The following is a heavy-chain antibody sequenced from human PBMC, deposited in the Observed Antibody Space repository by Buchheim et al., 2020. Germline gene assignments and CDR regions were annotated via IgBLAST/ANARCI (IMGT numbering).Heavy chain of an antibody. Sequence: QLQLQESGPGLVKPSETLSLTCTVSGGSISGSSYYWGWIRQPPEKGLEWIGSIYNSESTYYNPSLKSRVTMSVDTSKNQFSLKLSSVTATDTAVYYCARHYNWNYDGLIWYFDYWGQGTL. CDR2: IYNSEST. J-gene: IGHJ4*02. V-gene: IGHV4-39*01. D-gene: IGHD1-7*01. CDR1: GGSISGSSYY. CDR3: ARHYNWNYDGLIWYFDY.